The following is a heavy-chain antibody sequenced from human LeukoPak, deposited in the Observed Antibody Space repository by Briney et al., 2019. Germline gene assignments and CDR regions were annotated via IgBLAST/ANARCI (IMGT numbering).Heavy chain of an antibody. CDR3: ARDRKGFDP. CDR2: IYYSGST. Sequence: SETLSLTCTVSGGSISSYYWSWIRQPPGKGLEWIGYIYYSGSTNYNPSLKSRVTISVDTSKNQFSLKLSSVTAVDTAVYYCARDRKGFDPWGQGTLVTVSS. CDR1: GGSISSYY. V-gene: IGHV4-59*01. J-gene: IGHJ5*02.